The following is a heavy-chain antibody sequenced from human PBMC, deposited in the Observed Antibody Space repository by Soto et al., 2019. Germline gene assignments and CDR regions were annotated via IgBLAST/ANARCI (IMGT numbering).Heavy chain of an antibody. D-gene: IGHD6-25*01. CDR2: ISPYDGST. Sequence: QVQLVQSGAEVKKPGASVKVSCKASGFTFTNYFFHWVRQAPRQGLEWVGIISPYDGSTKYVQNLQGRVTITNDAATSTVYMELSSLRSEDTAVYYCARGDGRGSSGFYYYYCMDVWGHGTTVTVSS. CDR3: ARGDGRGSSGFYYYYCMDV. CDR1: GFTFTNYF. J-gene: IGHJ6*02. V-gene: IGHV1-46*01.